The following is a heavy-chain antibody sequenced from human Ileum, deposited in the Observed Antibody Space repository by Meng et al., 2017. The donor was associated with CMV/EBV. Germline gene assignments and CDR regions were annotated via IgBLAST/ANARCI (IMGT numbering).Heavy chain of an antibody. CDR1: GGSIRSSSYY. V-gene: IGHV4-39*02. CDR2: IYYTGST. J-gene: IGHJ4*02. CDR3: TRETGGSSLAY. D-gene: IGHD6-13*01. Sequence: QVTLQESGPRLVKPSETLPLPCTVSGGSIRSSSYYWAWVRQPPGKGLEWIGSIYYTGSTFYSPSLKSRVTISIDTSKNDFSLRLNSVTAADTAMYYCTRETGGSSLAYWGQGTLVTVSS.